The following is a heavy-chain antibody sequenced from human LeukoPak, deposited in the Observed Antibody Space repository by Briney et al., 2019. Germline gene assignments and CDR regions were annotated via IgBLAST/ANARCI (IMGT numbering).Heavy chain of an antibody. J-gene: IGHJ5*02. CDR2: IIPIFGTA. CDR3: ARDHRYGSGYNWFDP. V-gene: IGHV1-69*05. D-gene: IGHD3-10*01. Sequence: SVKVPCKASGGTFSSYAISWVRQAPGQGLEWMGGIIPIFGTANYAQKFQGRVTMTTDTSTSTAYMELRGLRSDDTAVYYCARDHRYGSGYNWFDPWGQGTLVTVSS. CDR1: GGTFSSYA.